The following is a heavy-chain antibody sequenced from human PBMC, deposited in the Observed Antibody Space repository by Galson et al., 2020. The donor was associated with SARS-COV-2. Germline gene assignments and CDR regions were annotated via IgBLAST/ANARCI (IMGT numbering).Heavy chain of an antibody. CDR2: ISAYNGNT. Sequence: ASVKVSCKASGYTFTSYGISWVRQAPGQGLEWMGWISAYNGNTNYAQKLQGRVTMTTDTSTSTAYMELRSLRSDDTAVYYCARVFTCGGDCFPFDYWGQGTLVTVSS. J-gene: IGHJ4*02. CDR1: GYTFTSYG. V-gene: IGHV1-18*04. D-gene: IGHD2-21*02. CDR3: ARVFTCGGDCFPFDY.